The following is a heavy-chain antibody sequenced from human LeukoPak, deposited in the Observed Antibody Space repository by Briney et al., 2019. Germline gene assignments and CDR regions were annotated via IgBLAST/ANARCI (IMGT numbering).Heavy chain of an antibody. CDR3: EGFGIYYYYGMDV. CDR2: IYSGGST. J-gene: IGHJ6*02. D-gene: IGHD3-3*01. V-gene: IGHV3-66*01. CDR1: GFTVSSNY. Sequence: PGGSLRLSCAASGFTVSSNYMSWVRQAPGKGLEWVSVIYSGGSTYYADSVKGRFTISRDNSKNTLYLQMNSLRAEDTAVYYCEGFGIYYYYGMDVWGQGTTVTVS.